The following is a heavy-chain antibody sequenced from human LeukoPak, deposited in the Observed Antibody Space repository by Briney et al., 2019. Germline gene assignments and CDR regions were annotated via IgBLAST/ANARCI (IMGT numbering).Heavy chain of an antibody. D-gene: IGHD3-22*01. J-gene: IGHJ4*02. Sequence: SETLSLTCTVSGGSISSGSYYWSWIRQPAGKGLEWIGRIYTSGSTNYNPSLKSRVTISVDKSKNQFSLKLSSVTAADTAVYYCARVTADSSGCLDYWGQGTLVTVSS. CDR3: ARVTADSSGCLDY. V-gene: IGHV4-61*02. CDR1: GGSISSGSYY. CDR2: IYTSGST.